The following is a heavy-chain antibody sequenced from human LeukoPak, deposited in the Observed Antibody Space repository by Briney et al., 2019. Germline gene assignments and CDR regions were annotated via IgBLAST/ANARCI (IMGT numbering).Heavy chain of an antibody. Sequence: SETLSLTCSVSGYSLSSGYYWGWIRQPPGKGLEWIGTIHHSGSTYYNPSLKSRVTISVDTSKNQFSLKLSSVTAADTAVYYCARRLDTYQDYWGQGTLVTVSS. V-gene: IGHV4-38-2*02. CDR1: GYSLSSGYY. J-gene: IGHJ4*02. D-gene: IGHD1-1*01. CDR3: ARRLDTYQDY. CDR2: IHHSGST.